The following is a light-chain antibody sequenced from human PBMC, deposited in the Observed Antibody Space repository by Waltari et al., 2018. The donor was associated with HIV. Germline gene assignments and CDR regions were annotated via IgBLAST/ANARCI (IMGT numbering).Light chain of an antibody. J-gene: IGLJ3*02. Sequence: QSVLTQPPSVSGAPGQRVTISCTGNSSNIGAGFDVPWYQQLPETAPKLLISGDTNRPSGGPDRFSGSKSGTSASLAITGLQAEDEADYYCQSYDSGLSVVFGGGTKLTVL. CDR1: SSNIGAGFD. CDR2: GDT. V-gene: IGLV1-40*01. CDR3: QSYDSGLSVV.